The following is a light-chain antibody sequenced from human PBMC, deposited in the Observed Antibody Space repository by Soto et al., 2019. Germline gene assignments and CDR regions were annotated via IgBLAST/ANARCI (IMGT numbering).Light chain of an antibody. CDR2: DAS. J-gene: IGKJ5*01. CDR3: QQRGSWPPT. Sequence: EIVLTQSPATLSMSPGERATLSCRASQSVSSYLAWYQQKPGQAPRLFIYDASNRATGIPARFSGSGSGTDLTITISSLQPEDFGVYYCQQRGSWPPTFGQGTRRDIK. CDR1: QSVSSY. V-gene: IGKV3-11*01.